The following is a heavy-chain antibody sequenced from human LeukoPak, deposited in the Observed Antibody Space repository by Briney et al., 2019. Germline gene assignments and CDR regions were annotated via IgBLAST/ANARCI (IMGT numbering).Heavy chain of an antibody. CDR3: AKGYYYDDIGY. D-gene: IGHD3-22*01. J-gene: IGHJ4*02. CDR2: IRSKTNTYAT. V-gene: IGHV3-73*01. CDR1: GVTFSGSA. Sequence: GGSLRLSCAASGVTFSGSAMHWVRQASGKGLEWLGRIRSKTNTYATEYAASVKGRFTISRDDSKNTASLQINSLKTEDTAVYYCAKGYYYDDIGYWGQGTLVIVSS.